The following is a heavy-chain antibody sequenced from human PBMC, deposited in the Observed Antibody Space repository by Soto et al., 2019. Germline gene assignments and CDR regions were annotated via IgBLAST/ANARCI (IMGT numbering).Heavy chain of an antibody. D-gene: IGHD3-16*01. Sequence: SETLSLTCAVYGGSFSGYYWSWIRQPPGKGLEWIGEINHSGSTNYNPSLKSRVTISIDTSKNQFSLKLSSVTAADTAVYYCAIYDHDAFDIWGQGTMVTVSS. CDR2: INHSGST. V-gene: IGHV4-34*01. CDR3: AIYDHDAFDI. J-gene: IGHJ3*02. CDR1: GGSFSGYY.